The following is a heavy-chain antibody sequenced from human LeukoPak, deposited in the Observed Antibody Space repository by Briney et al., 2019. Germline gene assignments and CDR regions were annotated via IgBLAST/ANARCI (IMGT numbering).Heavy chain of an antibody. V-gene: IGHV4-59*08. J-gene: IGHJ5*02. D-gene: IGHD6-6*01. CDR1: GGSISSYY. CDR2: IYYSGST. Sequence: NTSETLSLTCTVSGGSISSYYWSWIRQPPGKGLEWIGYIYYSGSTNYNPSLKSRVTISVDTSKNQFSLKLSSVTAADTAVYYCARQVAARHNWFDPWGQGTLVTVSS. CDR3: ARQVAARHNWFDP.